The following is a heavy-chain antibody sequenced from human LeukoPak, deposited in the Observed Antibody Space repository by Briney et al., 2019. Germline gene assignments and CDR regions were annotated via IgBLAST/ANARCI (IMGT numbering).Heavy chain of an antibody. CDR2: INGGGGST. J-gene: IGHJ5*02. V-gene: IGHV3-23*01. CDR1: GFTFDDYG. Sequence: GGSLRLSCAASGFTFDDYGMSWVRQAPGKGLEWVSAINGGGGSTYYADSVKGRFTISRDNSKNTLYLQMNSLRVEDTAVYYCAIRPDMIRGVIISWGQGTLVTVSS. D-gene: IGHD3-10*01. CDR3: AIRPDMIRGVIIS.